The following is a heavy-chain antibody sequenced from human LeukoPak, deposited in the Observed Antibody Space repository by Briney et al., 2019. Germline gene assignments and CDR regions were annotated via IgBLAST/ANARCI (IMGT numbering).Heavy chain of an antibody. J-gene: IGHJ4*02. Sequence: GASVKVSCKASGYTFTSYGISWVRQAPGQGLEWMGWINADNGNTRYAQKLQGRVTMTTDTSTTTAYMDLRRLRSDDTAVYYCARDADGSGTLLDYWGQGTLVTVSS. CDR2: INADNGNT. D-gene: IGHD3-10*01. V-gene: IGHV1-18*01. CDR1: GYTFTSYG. CDR3: ARDADGSGTLLDY.